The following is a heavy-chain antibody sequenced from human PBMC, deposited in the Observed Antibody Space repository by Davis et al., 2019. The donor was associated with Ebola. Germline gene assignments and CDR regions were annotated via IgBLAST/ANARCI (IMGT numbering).Heavy chain of an antibody. V-gene: IGHV4-31*03. CDR1: GGSISSGGYY. Sequence: PSETLSLTCTVSGGSISSGGYYWSWIRQHPGKGLEWIGYIYYSGSTYYNPSLKSRVTISVDTSKNQFSLKLSSVTAADTAVYYCAREPSIAARGAFDIWGQGTMVTVSS. J-gene: IGHJ3*02. D-gene: IGHD6-6*01. CDR2: IYYSGST. CDR3: AREPSIAARGAFDI.